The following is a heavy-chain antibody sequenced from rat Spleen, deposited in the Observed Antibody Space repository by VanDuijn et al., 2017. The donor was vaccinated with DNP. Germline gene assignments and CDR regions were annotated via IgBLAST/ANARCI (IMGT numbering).Heavy chain of an antibody. Sequence: EVQLVESGGGLVQPGRSLKLSCAASGFTFSDYYMAWVRQAPKKGLEWVASISYEGSSTYYGDSVKGRFTISRDNAKSTLYLQMNSLRSEDTATYYCARGSTTPFDYWGQGVMVTVSS. V-gene: IGHV5-22*01. CDR3: ARGSTTPFDY. CDR2: ISYEGSST. D-gene: IGHD1-1*01. J-gene: IGHJ2*01. CDR1: GFTFSDYY.